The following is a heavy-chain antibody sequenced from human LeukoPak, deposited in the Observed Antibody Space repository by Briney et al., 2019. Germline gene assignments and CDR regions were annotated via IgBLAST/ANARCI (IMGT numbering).Heavy chain of an antibody. CDR1: GYTLTELS. CDR3: ATRSGSSSHYWDAFDI. CDR2: FDPEDGET. V-gene: IGHV1-24*01. D-gene: IGHD6-13*01. J-gene: IGHJ3*02. Sequence: ASVKVSCKVSGYTLTELSMHWVRQAPGKGLEWMGGFDPEDGETIYAQKFQGRVTMTEDTSTDTAYMELSSLRSEDTAAYYCATRSGSSSHYWDAFDIWGQGTMVTVSS.